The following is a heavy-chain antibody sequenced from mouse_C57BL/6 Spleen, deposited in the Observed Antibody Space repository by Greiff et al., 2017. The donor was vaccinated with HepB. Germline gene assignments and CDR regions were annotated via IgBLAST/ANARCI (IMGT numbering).Heavy chain of an antibody. CDR1: GYTFTDYY. CDR2: INPNNGGT. J-gene: IGHJ1*03. Sequence: EVQLQQSGPELVKPGASVKISCKASGYTFTDYYMNWVKQSHGKSLEWIGDINPNNGGTSYNQKFKGKATLTVDKSSSTAYMELRSLTSEDSAVYYCARGLKYGSSLRYFDVWGTGTTVTVSS. CDR3: ARGLKYGSSLRYFDV. D-gene: IGHD1-1*01. V-gene: IGHV1-26*01.